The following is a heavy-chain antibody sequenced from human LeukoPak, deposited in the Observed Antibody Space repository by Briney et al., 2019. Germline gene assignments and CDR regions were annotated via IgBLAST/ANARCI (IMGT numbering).Heavy chain of an antibody. V-gene: IGHV2-5*02. J-gene: IGHJ4*02. Sequence: SGPTLVNPTQTLTLTCTFSGFSLTTSGVGVGWIRQPPGKALEWLALIYGDDGKRYSPSLKSRLTITKDTSKNQVVLTMTNMDPVDTATYYCPRALYSSSWYGIDYWGQGTLVTVSS. CDR1: GFSLTTSGVG. D-gene: IGHD6-13*01. CDR3: PRALYSSSWYGIDY. CDR2: IYGDDGK.